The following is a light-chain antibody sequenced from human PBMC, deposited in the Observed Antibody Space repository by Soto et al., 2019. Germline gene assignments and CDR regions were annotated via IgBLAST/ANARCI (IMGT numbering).Light chain of an antibody. CDR3: QHYNSYSVT. V-gene: IGKV1-5*03. J-gene: IGKJ4*01. Sequence: DIQMTQSPSTLSASVGDRVTITCRASQSISTWLAWYQQKPGKAPKLLIHKASSLESGVPSRFSGSGSWTEFTLTISSLQPDDFATYYCQHYNSYSVTFGGGTKVEIK. CDR1: QSISTW. CDR2: KAS.